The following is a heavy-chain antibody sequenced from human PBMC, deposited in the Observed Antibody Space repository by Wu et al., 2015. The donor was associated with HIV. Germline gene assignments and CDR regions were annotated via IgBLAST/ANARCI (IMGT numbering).Heavy chain of an antibody. CDR1: GGTFSTYA. J-gene: IGHJ4*02. D-gene: IGHD3-22*01. V-gene: IGHV1-69*12. Sequence: QVQLMQSGAEVKKPGSSVKVSCKVSGGTFSTYAISWVRQAPGQGLEWMGGIIPIFDTANYAQKFEGRFTVTADESSTTAYMELSSLRSEDTAVYYCARWLYYDSSSYYGALGYWGQGTLVTVSS. CDR2: IIPIFDTA. CDR3: ARWLYYDSSSYYGALGY.